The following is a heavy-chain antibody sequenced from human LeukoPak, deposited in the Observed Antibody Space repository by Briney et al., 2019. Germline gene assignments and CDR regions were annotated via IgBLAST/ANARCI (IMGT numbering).Heavy chain of an antibody. CDR2: IIPIFGTA. J-gene: IGHJ5*02. D-gene: IGHD6-13*01. CDR3: ARDAHEQQRSNWIDP. V-gene: IGHV1-69*05. Sequence: SVKVSCKASGGTFSSYAIIWVRQAPGQGLEWMGGIIPIFGTANYAQKFQGRVTITTDESTSTAYMELSSLRSEDTAVYYCARDAHEQQRSNWIDPWGQGTLVIVSS. CDR1: GGTFSSYA.